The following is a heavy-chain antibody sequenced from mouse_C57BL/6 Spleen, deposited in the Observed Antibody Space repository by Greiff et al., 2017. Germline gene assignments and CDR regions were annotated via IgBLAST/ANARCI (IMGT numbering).Heavy chain of an antibody. Sequence: VQLQQSVAELVRPGASVKLSCTASGFNITNTYMHWVKQRPEQGLEWIGRIDPANGNTKYAPKFQGKATITADTSSNTAYLQLSSLTSEDAAIYYCALCTMVTKWFAYWGQGTLVTVSA. CDR3: ALCTMVTKWFAY. CDR2: IDPANGNT. V-gene: IGHV14-3*01. CDR1: GFNITNTY. J-gene: IGHJ3*01. D-gene: IGHD2-2*01.